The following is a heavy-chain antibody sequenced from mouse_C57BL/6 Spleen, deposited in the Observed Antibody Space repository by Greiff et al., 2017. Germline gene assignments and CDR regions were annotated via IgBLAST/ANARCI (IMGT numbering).Heavy chain of an antibody. V-gene: IGHV1-59*01. CDR2: IDPSDSYT. Sequence: QVQLQQPGAELVRPGTSVKLSCKASGYTFTSYWMHWVKQRPGQGLEWIGVIDPSDSYTNYNQKFKGKATLTVDTSSSTAYMQLSSLTSEDSAVYYWARSNSYAMDYWGQGTSVTVSS. J-gene: IGHJ4*01. CDR3: ARSNSYAMDY. D-gene: IGHD2-5*01. CDR1: GYTFTSYW.